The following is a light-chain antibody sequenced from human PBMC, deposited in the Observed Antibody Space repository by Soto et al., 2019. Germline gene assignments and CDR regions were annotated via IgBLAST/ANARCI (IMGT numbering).Light chain of an antibody. CDR1: RSDIGAYNY. CDR2: EVS. Sequence: QSVLTQPASVSGSPGQSITISCAGTRSDIGAYNYVSWYQQHPGKAPKLIIYEVSNRPSGVSSRFSASKSGNTASLTISGLQAEDEADYYCSSHGGINPFYVFGSGTKVTVL. CDR3: SSHGGINPFYV. J-gene: IGLJ1*01. V-gene: IGLV2-14*01.